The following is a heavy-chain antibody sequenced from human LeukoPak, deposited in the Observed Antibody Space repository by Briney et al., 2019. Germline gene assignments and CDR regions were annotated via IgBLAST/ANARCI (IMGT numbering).Heavy chain of an antibody. CDR3: ARVPKPSYYYDSSGYYLDY. V-gene: IGHV4-39*07. D-gene: IGHD3-22*01. CDR2: VDYSGST. CDR1: GGSISIANNY. Sequence: SETLSLTCTVSGGSISIANNYWGWIRQPPGKGLEYIGTVDYSGSTFNNPSLKSRVTISVDTSKNQFSLKLSSVTAADTAVYYCARVPKPSYYYDSSGYYLDYWGQGTLVTVSS. J-gene: IGHJ4*02.